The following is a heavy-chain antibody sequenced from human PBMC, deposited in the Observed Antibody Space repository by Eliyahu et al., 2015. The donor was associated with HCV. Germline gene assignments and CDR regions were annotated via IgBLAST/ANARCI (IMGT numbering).Heavy chain of an antibody. V-gene: IGHV4-34*01. CDR1: GGSFSGYY. D-gene: IGHD3-22*01. CDR3: ARGRTYYYDSSGYQVGVRFDP. CDR2: INHSGTT. J-gene: IGHJ5*02. Sequence: QVQLQQWGAGLLKPSETLSLICDVYGGSFSGYYWSWIRQPPGKGLEWIGEINHSGTTNYNPSLKSRVTISVDTSKNQFSLKLSSVTAADTAVYYCARGRTYYYDSSGYQVGVRFDPWGQGTLVTVSS.